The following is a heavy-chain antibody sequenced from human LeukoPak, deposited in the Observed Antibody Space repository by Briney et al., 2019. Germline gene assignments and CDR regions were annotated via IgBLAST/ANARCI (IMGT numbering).Heavy chain of an antibody. Sequence: ASVKVSCKASGYTLTDYYMHWVRQAPGQGLEWMGRINPNSGGTNYAQKFQGRVTMTRDTSISTVYMELSRLRSDDTAVYYCARGSSGFHYYFDYWGQGTLVTVSS. J-gene: IGHJ4*02. CDR1: GYTLTDYY. D-gene: IGHD3-22*01. CDR2: INPNSGGT. V-gene: IGHV1-2*06. CDR3: ARGSSGFHYYFDY.